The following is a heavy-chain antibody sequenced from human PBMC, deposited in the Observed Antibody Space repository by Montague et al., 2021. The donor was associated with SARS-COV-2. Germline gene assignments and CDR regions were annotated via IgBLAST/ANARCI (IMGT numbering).Heavy chain of an antibody. CDR2: IKQDGSEK. CDR1: GFTFRSFW. Sequence: SLRLSCAASGFTFRSFWMSWVRQAPGKGLKWVANIKQDGSEKYYLDSVEGQFTISRDNAKNSLFLQMNSLRGDDTAVYYCVRALGSGDFDFWGQGTLVSVSS. J-gene: IGHJ4*02. D-gene: IGHD2-21*01. CDR3: VRALGSGDFDF. V-gene: IGHV3-7*03.